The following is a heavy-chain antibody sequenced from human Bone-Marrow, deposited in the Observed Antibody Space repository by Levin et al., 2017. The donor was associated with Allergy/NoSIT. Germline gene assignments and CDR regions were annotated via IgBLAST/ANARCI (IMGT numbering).Heavy chain of an antibody. CDR2: IHSGGRK. J-gene: IGHJ4*02. CDR3: ARDDVVATNH. CDR1: GFTISTNY. Sequence: GGSLRLSCAASGFTISTNYMSWVRQVPGKGLEWVSIIHSGGRKNYADSVKGRFTIPRDNYNNTLYLQMNSLRGEDTAIYYCARDDVVATNHWGQGTLVIVSS. V-gene: IGHV3-66*01. D-gene: IGHD5-12*01.